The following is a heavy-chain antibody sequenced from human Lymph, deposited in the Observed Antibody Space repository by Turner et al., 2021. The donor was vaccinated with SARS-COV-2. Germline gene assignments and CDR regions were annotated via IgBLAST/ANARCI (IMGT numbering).Heavy chain of an antibody. J-gene: IGHJ4*02. CDR1: RSTFSSYP. CDR2: SSGSGCDT. CDR3: AKGVRGAMIVVVITYFDY. V-gene: IGHV3-23*01. D-gene: IGHD3-22*01. Sequence: EVHLLESGDGLVQPGGSLSFPCSPPRSTFSSYPMSWVSQATGKGLEWVSDSSGSGCDTYYAEPVKGRFTISRDNAKNKLYLQMNSLRAEDTAVYYCAKGVRGAMIVVVITYFDYWGKGTLVTVSS.